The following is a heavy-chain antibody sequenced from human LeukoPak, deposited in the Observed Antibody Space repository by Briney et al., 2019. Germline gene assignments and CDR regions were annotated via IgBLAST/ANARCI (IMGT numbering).Heavy chain of an antibody. J-gene: IGHJ4*02. V-gene: IGHV1-8*03. CDR1: GYTFTSYD. CDR2: MNPNSGNT. Sequence: ASVKVSCKASGYTFTSYDINWVRQATGQGLEWVGWMNPNSGNTGYAQKFQGRVTITRNTSISTAYMELSSLRSEDTAVYFCARGPFTYCSGGSCYPAWVYYFDYWGQGTLVTVSS. CDR3: ARGPFTYCSGGSCYPAWVYYFDY. D-gene: IGHD2-15*01.